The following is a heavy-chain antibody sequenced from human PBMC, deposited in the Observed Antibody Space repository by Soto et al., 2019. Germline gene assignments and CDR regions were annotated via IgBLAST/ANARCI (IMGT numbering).Heavy chain of an antibody. Sequence: GGSLRLSCAASGFTFSSYAMHWVRQAPGKGLEWVAVISYDGSNKYYADSVKGRFTTSRDNSKNTLYLQMNSLRAEDTAVYYCARDSRGYSYGGIFDYWGQGTLVTVSS. CDR2: ISYDGSNK. CDR3: ARDSRGYSYGGIFDY. CDR1: GFTFSSYA. V-gene: IGHV3-30-3*01. D-gene: IGHD5-18*01. J-gene: IGHJ4*02.